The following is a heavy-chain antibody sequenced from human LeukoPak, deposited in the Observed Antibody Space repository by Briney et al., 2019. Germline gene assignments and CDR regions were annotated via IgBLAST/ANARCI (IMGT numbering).Heavy chain of an antibody. D-gene: IGHD4-17*01. CDR3: ARDGDYNDAFDI. CDR2: IWYDGSNK. Sequence: PGRSLRLSCAASGFTFSSYGMHWVRQAPGKGLEWVAVIWYDGSNKYYADSVKGRFTISRDNSKNTLYLQMNSLRAEDTAVYYCARDGDYNDAFDIWGQGTMVTVSS. CDR1: GFTFSSYG. V-gene: IGHV3-33*01. J-gene: IGHJ3*02.